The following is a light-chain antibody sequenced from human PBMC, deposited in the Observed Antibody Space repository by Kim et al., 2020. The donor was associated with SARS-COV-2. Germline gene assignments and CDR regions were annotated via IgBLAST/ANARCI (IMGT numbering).Light chain of an antibody. CDR1: ESVSSTY. CDR2: GAS. J-gene: IGKJ1*01. Sequence: DIVLTQSPGTLSLSPGERATLSCRAGESVSSTYLAWYQQKPGQAPRLLIYGASSRATGIPDRFSASGSGTDFTLTISRLEPEDFAVYYCQQYGRSPLTFGQGTKVDIK. CDR3: QQYGRSPLT. V-gene: IGKV3-20*01.